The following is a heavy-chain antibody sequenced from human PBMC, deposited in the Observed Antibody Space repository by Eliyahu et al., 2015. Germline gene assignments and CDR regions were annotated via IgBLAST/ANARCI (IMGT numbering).Heavy chain of an antibody. V-gene: IGHV4-4*07. CDR3: ARESSDYYPKGLDP. D-gene: IGHD3-22*01. Sequence: QVQLQESGPGLVKPAETLSLTCTVXGGSXRNYXCSWIRQSAGKELEWIGRIYTGGSPNYNPSLKSRVTMSVDTSKNQFSLKLTSVTVADTAMYYCARESSDYYPKGLDPWGQGTLVTVSS. CDR1: GGSXRNYX. J-gene: IGHJ5*02. CDR2: IYTGGSP.